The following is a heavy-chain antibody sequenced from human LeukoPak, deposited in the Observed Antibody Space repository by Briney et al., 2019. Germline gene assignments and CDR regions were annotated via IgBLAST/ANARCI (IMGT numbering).Heavy chain of an antibody. D-gene: IGHD3-10*01. J-gene: IGHJ5*02. CDR1: GFIYSSYG. Sequence: GGSLRLSCAASGFIYSSYGMHWVRQAPGKGLEWVAFIRYDGSNKYYADSVKGRFTISRDNSKNTLYLQMNSLRAEDTAVYSCAKDHDYYGSGSRNWFDPWGQGTLVTVSS. CDR3: AKDHDYYGSGSRNWFDP. V-gene: IGHV3-30*02. CDR2: IRYDGSNK.